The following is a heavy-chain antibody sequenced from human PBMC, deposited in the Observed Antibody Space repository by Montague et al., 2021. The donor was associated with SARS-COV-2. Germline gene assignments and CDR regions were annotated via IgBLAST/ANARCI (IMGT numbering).Heavy chain of an antibody. CDR3: ARLVVPAARYYYYYMDV. CDR2: INHSGST. Sequence: SETLSLTCAVYGGSFSGYYWSWIRQPPGKGLEWIGEINHSGSTNYNPSLKSRVTISVDTSKNQFSLKLSSVTAADTAVYYCARLVVPAARYYYYYMDVWGKGTTVTVSS. J-gene: IGHJ6*03. CDR1: GGSFSGYY. D-gene: IGHD2-2*01. V-gene: IGHV4-34*01.